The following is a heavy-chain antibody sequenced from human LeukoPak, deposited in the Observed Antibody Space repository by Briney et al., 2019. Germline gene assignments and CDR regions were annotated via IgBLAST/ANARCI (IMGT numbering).Heavy chain of an antibody. CDR3: ASAGIAAAATGY. J-gene: IGHJ4*02. CDR2: IEGGGTST. D-gene: IGHD6-13*01. V-gene: IGHV3-74*01. CDR1: GFTFSLYW. Sequence: PGGSLRLSCAASGFTFSLYWMHWVRQAPGEGLVWVSRIEGGGTSTNYADFVKGRFTISRDNAKNSLYLQMNSLRAEDTAVYYCASAGIAAAATGYWGQGTLVTVSS.